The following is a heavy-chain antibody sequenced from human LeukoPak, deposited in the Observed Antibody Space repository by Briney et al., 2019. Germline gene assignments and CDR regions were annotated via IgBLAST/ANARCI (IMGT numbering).Heavy chain of an antibody. CDR2: IIPIFGTA. CDR1: GGTFSSYT. J-gene: IGHJ1*01. V-gene: IGHV1-69*01. Sequence: GSSVTVSCKASGGTFSSYTISWVRQAPGQGLEWVGGIIPIFGTANYAQKIQDRVTITADESTSTADMELSSLRSEDTAVYYCARAGNYYDSSGYYFQHWGQGTLVTVSS. CDR3: ARAGNYYDSSGYYFQH. D-gene: IGHD3-22*01.